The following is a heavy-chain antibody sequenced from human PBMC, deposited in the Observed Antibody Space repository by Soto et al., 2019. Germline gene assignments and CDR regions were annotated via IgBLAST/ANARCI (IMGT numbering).Heavy chain of an antibody. CDR1: GGSISSYY. V-gene: IGHV4-59*01. J-gene: IGHJ5*02. Sequence: PSETLSLTCTVSGGSISSYYWSWIRQPPGKGLEWIGYIYYSGSTNYNPSLKSRVTISVDTSKNQFSLKLSSVTAADTAVYYCARDGGYGSGAGWFDPWGQRTLVTVSS. CDR2: IYYSGST. D-gene: IGHD3-10*01. CDR3: ARDGGYGSGAGWFDP.